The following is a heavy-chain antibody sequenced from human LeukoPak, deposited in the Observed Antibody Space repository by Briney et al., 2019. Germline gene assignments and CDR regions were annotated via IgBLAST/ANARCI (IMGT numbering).Heavy chain of an antibody. D-gene: IGHD3-3*01. J-gene: IGHJ6*03. V-gene: IGHV1-8*03. CDR1: GYTFTSYD. CDR3: ARGAVPGFWSGYYFGYMDV. CDR2: MNPNSGNT. Sequence: GASVKVSCKASGYTFTSYDINWVRQATGQGLEWMGWMNPNSGNTGYAQKFQGRVTITRNTSISTAYMELSSLRPEDTAVYYCARGAVPGFWSGYYFGYMDVWGKGTTVTVSS.